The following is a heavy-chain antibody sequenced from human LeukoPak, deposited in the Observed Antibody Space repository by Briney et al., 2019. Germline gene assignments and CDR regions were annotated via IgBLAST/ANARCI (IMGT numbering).Heavy chain of an antibody. D-gene: IGHD3-10*01. Sequence: GGSLRLSCAASGFTFSSYAMSWVRQAPGKGLEWVSAISGSGGSTYYADSVKGRFTISRDNSKNTLYLQMNSLGAEDTAVYYCAKDKELLWFGELSYWGQGTLVTVSS. J-gene: IGHJ4*02. CDR2: ISGSGGST. CDR3: AKDKELLWFGELSY. CDR1: GFTFSSYA. V-gene: IGHV3-23*01.